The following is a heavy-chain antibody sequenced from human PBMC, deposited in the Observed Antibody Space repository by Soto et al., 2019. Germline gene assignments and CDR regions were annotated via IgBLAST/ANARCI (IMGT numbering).Heavy chain of an antibody. CDR1: GFTFRSYA. CDR2: ISGSGGST. CDR3: AKDPYYGSGSYPFYYYYGMDV. V-gene: IGHV3-23*01. J-gene: IGHJ6*02. D-gene: IGHD3-10*01. Sequence: GGSLRLSCAAAGFTFRSYAMSWVRQAPGKGLEWVSAISGSGGSTYYADSVKGRFTISRDNSKNTLYLQMNSLRAEDTAVYYCAKDPYYGSGSYPFYYYYGMDVWGQGTTVTVSS.